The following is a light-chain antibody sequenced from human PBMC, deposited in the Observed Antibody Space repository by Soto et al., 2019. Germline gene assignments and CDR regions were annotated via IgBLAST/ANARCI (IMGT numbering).Light chain of an antibody. V-gene: IGKV3-20*01. CDR2: GAS. CDR3: QQYGSSPLT. Sequence: EIAMTQSPATLSVSPGGRATLSCRASQTISGTLAWYQQKPGQAPRLLIHGASTRATDIPDRFSGSGSGTDFTLTISRLEPADFAVYYCQQYGSSPLTFGGGTKVDIK. CDR1: QTISGT. J-gene: IGKJ4*01.